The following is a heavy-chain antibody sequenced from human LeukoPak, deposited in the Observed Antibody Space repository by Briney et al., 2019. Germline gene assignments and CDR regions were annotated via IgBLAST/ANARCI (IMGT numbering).Heavy chain of an antibody. V-gene: IGHV1-69*13. CDR3: ARDRIAAAGRGYYYYYGIDV. Sequence: SVKVSCKASGGAFTSYAISWVRQAPGQGLEWMGGIIPIFGTANYAQKFQGRVTITADESTSTAYMELSSLRSEDTAVYYCARDRIAAAGRGYYYYYGIDVWGKGTTVTASS. CDR2: IIPIFGTA. CDR1: GGAFTSYA. J-gene: IGHJ6*04. D-gene: IGHD6-13*01.